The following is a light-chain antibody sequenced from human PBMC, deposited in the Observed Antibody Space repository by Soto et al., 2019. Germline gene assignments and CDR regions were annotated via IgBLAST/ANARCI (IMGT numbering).Light chain of an antibody. CDR2: KTS. J-gene: IGKJ4*02. CDR1: QTMSTR. V-gene: IGKV1-5*03. CDR3: QHYDTYSP. Sequence: DIQMTQSPSTRSASVGDRVTITGRASQTMSTRLPWYQQKPGKAPKLLIYKTSSLESGVPSRFSDSGSGTELTLTISSLQPDDLGIYYCQHYDTYSPFGGGTKVEIK.